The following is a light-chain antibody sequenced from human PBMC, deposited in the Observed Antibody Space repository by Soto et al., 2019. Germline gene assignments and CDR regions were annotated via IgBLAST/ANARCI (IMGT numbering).Light chain of an antibody. CDR1: QSISSS. CDR3: QQYNSYSRT. J-gene: IGKJ1*01. Sequence: EIVMTQSPATLSVPPGERATLSCRASQSISSSLAWYQQKPGQAPRLLIHGASTRATGNPGRFSGSGSGAEFTLTISSLQPDDFATYYCQQYNSYSRTFGQGTKVDIK. CDR2: GAS. V-gene: IGKV3-15*01.